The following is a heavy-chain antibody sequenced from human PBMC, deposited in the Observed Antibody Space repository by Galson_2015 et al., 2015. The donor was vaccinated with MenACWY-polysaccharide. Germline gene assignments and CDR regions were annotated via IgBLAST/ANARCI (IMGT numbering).Heavy chain of an antibody. CDR1: GGIFSSYA. V-gene: IGHV1-69*13. J-gene: IGHJ6*02. CDR2: IIPIFGTA. D-gene: IGHD5-18*01. CDR3: ARDRSSYGYYYYGMDV. Sequence: SVKVSCKASGGIFSSYAISWVRQAPGQGLEWMGGIIPIFGTANYAQKFQGRVTITADESTSTAYMELSSLRSEDTAVYYCARDRSSYGYYYYGMDVWGQGTTVTVSS.